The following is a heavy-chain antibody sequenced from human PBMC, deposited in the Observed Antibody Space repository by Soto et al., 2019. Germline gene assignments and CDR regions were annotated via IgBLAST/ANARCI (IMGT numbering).Heavy chain of an antibody. V-gene: IGHV4-4*07. Sequence: SETLSLTCTVSGGSISGHDWSWIRQPAGKGLEWIGRIYRSGNTHFNRPLKSRVTMSVDTSKNQFSLKLSSVTVADTAVYYCARDSQIWFDPWGQGTLVTVPS. CDR1: GGSISGHD. CDR3: ARDSQIWFDP. J-gene: IGHJ5*02. CDR2: IYRSGNT.